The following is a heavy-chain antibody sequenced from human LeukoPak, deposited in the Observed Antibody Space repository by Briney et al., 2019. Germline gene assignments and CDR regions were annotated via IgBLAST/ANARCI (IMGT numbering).Heavy chain of an antibody. CDR1: VGSISSSKY. CDR2: ISLWGST. Sequence: PSETLSLTCAVSVGSISSSKYWSWPRQPPGMGLEWIGQISLWGSTSYNPSLNRRVTISIDKSRNQFSLTLNFVTAADTAFYYCARHGGYRFDFGGQGALVTVSS. V-gene: IGHV4-4*02. CDR3: ARHGGYRFDF. J-gene: IGHJ4*02. D-gene: IGHD3-16*01.